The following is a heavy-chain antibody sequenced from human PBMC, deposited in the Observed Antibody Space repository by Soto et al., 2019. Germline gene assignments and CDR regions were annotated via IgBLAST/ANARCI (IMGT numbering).Heavy chain of an antibody. J-gene: IGHJ4*02. D-gene: IGHD3-3*01. CDR3: GSEGVAIFAVENFDC. CDR2: ISYNGRT. Sequence: QVQLQESGPGLVKPSQTLSLICSVSGGSVTSGNYYWSWIRQPPGKELEWIGYISYNGRTNYNPSVNSRLAISIATSKYQFTRKLSAVAAEDTAVYYCGSEGVAIFAVENFDCWGQGTLVTVSS. V-gene: IGHV4-61*01. CDR1: GGSVTSGNYY.